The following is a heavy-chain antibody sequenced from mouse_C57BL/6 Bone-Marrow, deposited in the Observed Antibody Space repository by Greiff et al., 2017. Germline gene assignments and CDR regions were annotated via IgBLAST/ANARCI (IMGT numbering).Heavy chain of an antibody. Sequence: VQLQQPGAELVKPGASVKLSCKASGYTFTSYWMQWVKQRPGQGLEWIGEIDPSDSYTNYNQKFKGKATLTVDKASSTAYMQLSSLTSEDSAVYYCASITTVVATGYYAMDYWGQGTSVTVSS. V-gene: IGHV1-50*01. CDR2: IDPSDSYT. CDR3: ASITTVVATGYYAMDY. D-gene: IGHD1-1*01. CDR1: GYTFTSYW. J-gene: IGHJ4*01.